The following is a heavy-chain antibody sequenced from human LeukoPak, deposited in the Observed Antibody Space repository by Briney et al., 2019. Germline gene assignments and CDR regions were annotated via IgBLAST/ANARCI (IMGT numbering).Heavy chain of an antibody. D-gene: IGHD5-18*01. CDR2: IIPIFGTA. CDR3: VRDFRYSYGLLVY. J-gene: IGHJ4*02. Sequence: VASVKVSCKASGYTFTSYGISWVRQAPGQGLEWMGGIIPIFGTANYAQKFQGRVTITADESTSTAYMELSSLRSEDTAVYYCVRDFRYSYGLLVYWGQGTLVTVSS. V-gene: IGHV1-69*13. CDR1: GYTFTSYG.